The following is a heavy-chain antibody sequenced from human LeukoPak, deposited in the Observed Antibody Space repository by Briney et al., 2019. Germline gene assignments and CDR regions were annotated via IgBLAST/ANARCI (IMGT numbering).Heavy chain of an antibody. CDR2: IYPGDSET. CDR3: ARRGSAAQYYAMDL. D-gene: IGHD2-15*01. CDR1: GYSFSRYW. J-gene: IGHJ6*02. V-gene: IGHV5-51*01. Sequence: GESLKISCKGSGYSFSRYWIGWVRQMPGKGLEWMGTIYPGDSETRYSPSFQGQVTISADKSINSAYLQWSSLKASDTAMYYCARRGSAAQYYAMDLWGQGTPVTVSS.